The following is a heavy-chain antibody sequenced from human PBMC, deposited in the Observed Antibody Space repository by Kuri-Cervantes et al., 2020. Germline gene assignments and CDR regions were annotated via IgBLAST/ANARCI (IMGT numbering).Heavy chain of an antibody. Sequence: ASVKVSCKASGYTFTGYYMHWVRQAPGQGLEWMGWINPNSGGTNYAQKFQGWVTMTRDTSISTAYMELSRLRSDDTAVYCCARERPNSGYDYVFDYWGQGTLVTVSS. V-gene: IGHV1-2*04. CDR1: GYTFTGYY. CDR3: ARERPNSGYDYVFDY. D-gene: IGHD5-12*01. J-gene: IGHJ4*02. CDR2: INPNSGGT.